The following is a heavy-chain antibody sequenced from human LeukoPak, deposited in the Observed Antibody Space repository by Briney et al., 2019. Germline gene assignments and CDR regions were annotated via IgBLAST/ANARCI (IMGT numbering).Heavy chain of an antibody. CDR2: IYYSGTT. V-gene: IGHV4-39*01. J-gene: IGHJ5*02. CDR3: GRSGAAEGPTHNWFDP. D-gene: IGHD6-13*01. Sequence: SETLSLTCTVSGGSISSSNDYWGWVRQPPGKGLEGIGSIYYSGTTYYSPSLKSLVTISVDTSKHRFSVKLTSVTAADTAVYYCGRSGAAEGPTHNWFDPWGQGTLVTVSS. CDR1: GGSISSSNDY.